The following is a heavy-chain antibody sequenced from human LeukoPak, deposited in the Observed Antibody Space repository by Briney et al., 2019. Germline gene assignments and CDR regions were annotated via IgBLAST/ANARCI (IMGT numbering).Heavy chain of an antibody. Sequence: PGGSLRLSCAASGFTFSDYYMSWIRQAPGKGLEWVSYISSSGSTIYYADSVKGRFTISRDNAKNSLYLQMNSLRAEDTAVYYCARAAGDILTGYYEYYFDYWGQGTLVTVSS. CDR3: ARAAGDILTGYYEYYFDY. D-gene: IGHD3-9*01. CDR1: GFTFSDYY. J-gene: IGHJ4*02. V-gene: IGHV3-11*01. CDR2: ISSSGSTI.